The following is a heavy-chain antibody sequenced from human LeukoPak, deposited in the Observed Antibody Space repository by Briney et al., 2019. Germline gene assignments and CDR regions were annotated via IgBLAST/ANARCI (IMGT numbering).Heavy chain of an antibody. D-gene: IGHD2-21*01. CDR1: GFTFSSYS. V-gene: IGHV3-48*01. CDR3: ARESGGDFSLPTDY. CDR2: ISSSSSTI. Sequence: PGGSLRLSCAASGFTFSSYSMNWVRQAPGKGLEWVSYISSSSSTIYYADSVKGRFTISRDNAKNSLYLQMNSLRAEDTAVYYCARESGGDFSLPTDYWGQGTLVTVSS. J-gene: IGHJ4*02.